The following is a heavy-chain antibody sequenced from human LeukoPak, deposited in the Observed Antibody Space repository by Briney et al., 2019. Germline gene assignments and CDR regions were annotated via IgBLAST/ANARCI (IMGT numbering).Heavy chain of an antibody. CDR3: ASLLVAGVASVDY. V-gene: IGHV3-74*01. CDR2: INSDGSST. Sequence: GGSLRLSCAASGLTFSSYWMHWVRQAPGKGLVWVSRINSDGSSTSYADSVKGRFTISRDNSKNTLYLQMNSLRAEDTAVYYCASLLVAGVASVDYWGQGTLVTVSS. J-gene: IGHJ4*02. CDR1: GLTFSSYW. D-gene: IGHD6-19*01.